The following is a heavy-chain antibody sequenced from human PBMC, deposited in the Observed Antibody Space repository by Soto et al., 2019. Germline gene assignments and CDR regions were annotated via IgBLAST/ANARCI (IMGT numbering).Heavy chain of an antibody. CDR2: IGSNGGST. J-gene: IGHJ6*02. V-gene: IGHV3-64D*08. CDR3: VKDVWGSYRSPAPDYYGMDV. Sequence: GGSLRLSCSASGFTFSSYAMHWVRQAPGKGLEYVSAIGSNGGSTYYADSVKGRFTISRDNSKNTLYLQMSSLRAEDTAVHYCVKDVWGSYRSPAPDYYGMDVWGQGTTVTVSS. D-gene: IGHD3-16*02. CDR1: GFTFSSYA.